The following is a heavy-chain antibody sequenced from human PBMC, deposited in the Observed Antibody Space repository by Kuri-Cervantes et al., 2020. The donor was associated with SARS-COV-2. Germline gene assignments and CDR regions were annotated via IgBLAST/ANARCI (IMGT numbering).Heavy chain of an antibody. CDR3: ARGGSSGYLYYFDY. D-gene: IGHD3-22*01. CDR2: ISSSGSTI. CDR1: GFTFSSYA. V-gene: IGHV3-48*03. J-gene: IGHJ4*02. Sequence: GGSLRLSCAASGFTFSSYAMNWVRQAPGKGLEWVSYISSSGSTIYYADSVKGRFTISRDNAKNSLYLQMNSLRAEDTAVYYCARGGSSGYLYYFDYWGQGTLVTVSS.